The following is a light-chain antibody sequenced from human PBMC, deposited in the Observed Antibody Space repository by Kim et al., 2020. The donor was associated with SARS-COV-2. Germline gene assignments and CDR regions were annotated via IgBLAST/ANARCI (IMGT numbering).Light chain of an antibody. CDR1: KVGEKY. CDR3: QAWDSSTAWV. Sequence: VTPGQTASITCSGDKVGEKYVCWYQHKPGQSPVLVICQDNKRPSGIPERISGSKSGNTATLTISGTQAMDEADYYCQAWDSSTAWVFGGGTQLTVL. CDR2: QDN. J-gene: IGLJ3*02. V-gene: IGLV3-1*01.